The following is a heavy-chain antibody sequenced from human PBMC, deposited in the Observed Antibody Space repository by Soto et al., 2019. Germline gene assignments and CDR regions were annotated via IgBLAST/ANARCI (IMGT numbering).Heavy chain of an antibody. V-gene: IGHV3-30*04. Sequence: LRLSCAASGFTFSRYAIHWVRQAPGKGLEWVAVISRDGTNKYYVDSVKGRFTISRDNSRNTLYLQMNSLRHEDAAVYYCARSRSGAVADSFDFWGQGTLVTVSS. CDR1: GFTFSRYA. CDR3: ARSRSGAVADSFDF. D-gene: IGHD3-10*01. CDR2: ISRDGTNK. J-gene: IGHJ4*02.